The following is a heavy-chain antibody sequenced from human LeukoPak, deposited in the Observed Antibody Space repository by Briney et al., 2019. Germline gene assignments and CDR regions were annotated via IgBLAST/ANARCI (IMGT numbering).Heavy chain of an antibody. Sequence: SVKVSCKASGGTFSSYAISWVRQAPGQGLEWMGGIIPIFGTANYAQKFQGRVTITADESTSTAYMELGSLRSEDTAVYYCARDVRLSTAMVIWFDPWGQGTLVTVSS. CDR1: GGTFSSYA. V-gene: IGHV1-69*13. D-gene: IGHD5-18*01. CDR2: IIPIFGTA. J-gene: IGHJ5*02. CDR3: ARDVRLSTAMVIWFDP.